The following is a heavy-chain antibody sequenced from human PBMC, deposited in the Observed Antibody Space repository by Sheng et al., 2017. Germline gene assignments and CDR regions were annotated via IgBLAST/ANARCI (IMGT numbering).Heavy chain of an antibody. Sequence: QVQLQQWGAGLLKPSETLSLTCAVYGGSFSGYYWSWIRQPPGKGLEWIGEIDHVGSTKYNPPFKSRVTISVDTSKNQFSLRLTSVTAADTALYYCARHSMYASTWYDDFWGQGALVTVSS. CDR3: ARHSMYASTWYDDF. CDR1: GGSFSGYY. J-gene: IGHJ4*02. CDR2: IDHVGST. V-gene: IGHV4-34*01. D-gene: IGHD6-13*01.